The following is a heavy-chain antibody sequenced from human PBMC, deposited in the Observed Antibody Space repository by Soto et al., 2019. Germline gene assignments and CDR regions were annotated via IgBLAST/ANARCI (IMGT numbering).Heavy chain of an antibody. Sequence: PSETLSLTCAVYGGSFSGYYWSWIRQPPGKGLEWIGEINHSGSTNYNPSLKSRVTISVDTSKNQFSLKLSSVTAADTAVYYCARHRRYGDYPYYYYYMDVWGKGTTVTVSS. J-gene: IGHJ6*03. V-gene: IGHV4-34*01. CDR3: ARHRRYGDYPYYYYYMDV. D-gene: IGHD4-17*01. CDR1: GGSFSGYY. CDR2: INHSGST.